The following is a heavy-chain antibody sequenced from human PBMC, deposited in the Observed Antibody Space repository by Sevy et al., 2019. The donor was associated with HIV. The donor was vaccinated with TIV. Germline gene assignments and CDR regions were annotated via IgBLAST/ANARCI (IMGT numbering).Heavy chain of an antibody. CDR3: AKDPSGWPLPDY. J-gene: IGHJ4*02. V-gene: IGHV3-30*18. CDR1: GFTFSSYG. D-gene: IGHD6-19*01. Sequence: GGSLRLSCAASGFTFSSYGMHWVRQAPGKGLEWVAVISYDGSNKYYADSVKGRFTISRDNSKNTLYLQMNSLRAEDTAVYYGAKDPSGWPLPDYWGQGTLVTVSS. CDR2: ISYDGSNK.